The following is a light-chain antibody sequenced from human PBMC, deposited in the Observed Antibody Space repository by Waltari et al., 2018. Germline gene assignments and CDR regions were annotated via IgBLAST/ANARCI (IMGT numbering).Light chain of an antibody. V-gene: IGKV3D-15*01. Sequence: ETVVTQSPGTLSVSPGERATLSCRTSPSICSSLAWYQQKPGQSPRLLIDHASTRATGIPARVSGSGSETEFTLTISSLQSEDSAVYYCQQYNNWPPGTFGQGTRVEV. J-gene: IGKJ1*01. CDR3: QQYNNWPPGT. CDR1: PSICSS. CDR2: HAS.